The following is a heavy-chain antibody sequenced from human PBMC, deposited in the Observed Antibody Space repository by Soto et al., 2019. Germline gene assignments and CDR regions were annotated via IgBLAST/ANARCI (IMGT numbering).Heavy chain of an antibody. CDR1: GYTFTSKD. D-gene: IGHD2-2*01. Sequence: QVQLVQSGAEVKKPGASVKVSCKASGYTFTSKDINWVRQATGQGLEWVGWMNPNSGNIGYAQKFQGRTTMTRDISKSTAYMELSSLRSEDTAVYYCATCSGVSCYADYWGQGTLVTVSS. CDR2: MNPNSGNI. V-gene: IGHV1-8*02. CDR3: ATCSGVSCYADY. J-gene: IGHJ4*02.